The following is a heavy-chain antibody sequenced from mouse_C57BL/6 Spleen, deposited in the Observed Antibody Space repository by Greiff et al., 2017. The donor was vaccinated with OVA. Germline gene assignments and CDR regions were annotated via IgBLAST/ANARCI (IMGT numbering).Heavy chain of an antibody. CDR2: INPNNGGT. CDR1: GYTFTDYY. J-gene: IGHJ1*03. D-gene: IGHD1-1*01. Sequence: EVQLQQSGPELVKPGASVKISCKASGYTFTDYYMNWVKQSHGKSLEWIGDINPNNGGTSYNQKFKGKATLTVDKSSSTAYMELRSLTSEDSAVYYCARWAVVAAYYWYFDVWGTGTTVTVSS. CDR3: ARWAVVAAYYWYFDV. V-gene: IGHV1-26*01.